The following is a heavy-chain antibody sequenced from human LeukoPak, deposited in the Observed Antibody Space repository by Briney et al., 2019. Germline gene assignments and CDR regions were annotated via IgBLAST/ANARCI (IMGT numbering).Heavy chain of an antibody. CDR1: GGSFSGYY. V-gene: IGHV4-34*01. CDR2: INHSGST. D-gene: IGHD5-24*01. Sequence: SETLSLTCAVYGGSFSGYYWSWIPQPPGKGLEWIGEINHSGSTNYNPSLKSRVTISVDTSKNQFSLKLSSVTAADTAVYYCARPRDRWFFDYWGQGTLVTVSS. J-gene: IGHJ4*02. CDR3: ARPRDRWFFDY.